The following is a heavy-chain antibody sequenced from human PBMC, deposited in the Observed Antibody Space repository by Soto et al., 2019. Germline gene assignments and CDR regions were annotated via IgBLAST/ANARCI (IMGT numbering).Heavy chain of an antibody. Sequence: PGGSLTLPFAASGSTTSNSSSSWLRQAPGKGLGWVSGRKSGGRSYHAGAVKCRFTICRDTSKNVLYLQMNSLRVDDTAVFYCAKALRYSSSREYFYYGMAVWGQGTTVTVSS. J-gene: IGHJ6*02. CDR2: RKSGGRS. CDR1: GSTTSNSS. CDR3: AKALRYSSSREYFYYGMAV. V-gene: IGHV3-23*01. D-gene: IGHD6-19*01.